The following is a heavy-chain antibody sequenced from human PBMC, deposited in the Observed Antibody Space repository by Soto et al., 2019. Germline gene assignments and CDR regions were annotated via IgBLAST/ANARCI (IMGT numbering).Heavy chain of an antibody. Sequence: QVQLVESGGGVVQPGRSPRLSCAASGFTFSSYAMHWVRQAPGKGLEWVAVISYDGSNEYYADSVRGRFTISRDNAKNTLYLQMNTLRAEDTAVYYCARDRGSVSSGYYYGLDVWGQGTTVTVSS. D-gene: IGHD3-10*01. V-gene: IGHV3-30*01. J-gene: IGHJ6*02. CDR3: ARDRGSVSSGYYYGLDV. CDR2: ISYDGSNE. CDR1: GFTFSSYA.